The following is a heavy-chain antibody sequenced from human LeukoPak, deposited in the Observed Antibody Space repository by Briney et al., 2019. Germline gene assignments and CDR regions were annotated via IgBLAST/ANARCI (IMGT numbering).Heavy chain of an antibody. CDR3: ARVFGYDSSGYSPYYYYYMDV. CDR2: ISAYNGNT. V-gene: IGHV1-18*01. J-gene: IGHJ6*03. D-gene: IGHD3-22*01. Sequence: ASVKVSCKASGYTFTSYGTSWVRQAPGQGLEWMGWISAYNGNTNYAQKLQGRVTMTTDTSTRTAYMELRSLRSDDTAVYYCARVFGYDSSGYSPYYYYYMDVWGKGTTVTISS. CDR1: GYTFTSYG.